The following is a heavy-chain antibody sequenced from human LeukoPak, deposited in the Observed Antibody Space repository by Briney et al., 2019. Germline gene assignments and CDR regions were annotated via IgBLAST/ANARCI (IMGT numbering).Heavy chain of an antibody. CDR1: GGSISSSSYY. J-gene: IGHJ4*02. CDR3: ARTYYDFWSGPNHFDY. D-gene: IGHD3-3*01. Sequence: SETLSLTCTVSGGSISSSSYYWGWLRQPPGTGLEWIGSIYYSGSTYYNPSLKSRVTISVDTSKNQFSLKLSSVTAADTAVYYCARTYYDFWSGPNHFDYWGQGTLVTVSS. CDR2: IYYSGST. V-gene: IGHV4-39*01.